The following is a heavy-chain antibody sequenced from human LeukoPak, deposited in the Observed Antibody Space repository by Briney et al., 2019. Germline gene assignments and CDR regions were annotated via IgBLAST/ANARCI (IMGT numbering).Heavy chain of an antibody. V-gene: IGHV4-59*01. CDR1: GGSISSYY. CDR2: FYYSGST. CDR3: ARDRIREAARSWFDP. Sequence: SETLSLTCTVSGGSISSYYWSWIRQPPGKGLEWDGYFYYSGSTNYNPSLKSRVTISVDTSKNQFSLKLSSVTAADTAVYYCARDRIREAARSWFDPWGQGTLVTVSS. J-gene: IGHJ5*02. D-gene: IGHD6-6*01.